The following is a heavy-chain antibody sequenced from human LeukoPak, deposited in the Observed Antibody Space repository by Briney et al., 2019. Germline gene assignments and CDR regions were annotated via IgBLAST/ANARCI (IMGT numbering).Heavy chain of an antibody. J-gene: IGHJ5*02. V-gene: IGHV4-34*01. D-gene: IGHD3-10*01. CDR2: INHSGST. CDR3: ARGSSRLGTMVRGVINRKYNWFDP. CDR1: GGSFSGYY. Sequence: SETLSLTCAVYGGSFSGYYWSWIRQPPGKGLEWIGEINHSGSTNYNPSLKSRVTISVDTSKNQFSLKLNSVTPEDTAVYYCARGSSRLGTMVRGVINRKYNWFDPWGQGTLVTVSS.